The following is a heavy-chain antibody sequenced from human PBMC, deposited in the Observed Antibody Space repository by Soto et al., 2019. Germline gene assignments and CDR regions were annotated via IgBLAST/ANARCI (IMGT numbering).Heavy chain of an antibody. CDR2: ISGSGGST. Sequence: EVQLLESGGGLVQPGGSLRLSCAASGFTFSSYAMSWVRQAPGKGLEWVSAISGSGGSTYYADSVKGRFTISRDNSKNTPYLQMNSLRAEDTAVYYCAKGGAQLLHYNWFDPWGQGTLVTVSS. CDR1: GFTFSSYA. D-gene: IGHD2-2*01. J-gene: IGHJ5*02. V-gene: IGHV3-23*01. CDR3: AKGGAQLLHYNWFDP.